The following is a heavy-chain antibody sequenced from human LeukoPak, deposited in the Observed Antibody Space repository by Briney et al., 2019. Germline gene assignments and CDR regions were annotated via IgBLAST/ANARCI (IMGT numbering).Heavy chain of an antibody. Sequence: GGPLRLSCAASGFTFSIYEMNWVRQAPGKGLEWVSFISSSGSTIYYADSVKGRFTISRDNAKNSLYLQMDSLRAEDTAVYYCARDSRRRDGDKDFDYWGQGTRVTVSS. V-gene: IGHV3-48*03. D-gene: IGHD5-24*01. CDR2: ISSSGSTI. J-gene: IGHJ4*02. CDR3: ARDSRRRDGDKDFDY. CDR1: GFTFSIYE.